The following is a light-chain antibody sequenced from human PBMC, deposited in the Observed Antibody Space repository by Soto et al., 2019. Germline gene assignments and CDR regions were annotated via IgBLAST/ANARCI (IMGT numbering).Light chain of an antibody. J-gene: IGKJ1*01. Sequence: EMVLTQSPATLSLSPGERATLSGRASQSVSSSLAWYQQKPGQAPRLLIYDASNRATGIPARFSGSGSGTDFTLTISSLEPEDFAVYYCQQRSNWPPTWTFGQGTKVEIK. CDR2: DAS. CDR3: QQRSNWPPTWT. CDR1: QSVSSS. V-gene: IGKV3-11*01.